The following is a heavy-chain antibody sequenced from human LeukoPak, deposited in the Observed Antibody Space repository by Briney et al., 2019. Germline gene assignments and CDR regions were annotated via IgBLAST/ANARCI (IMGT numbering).Heavy chain of an antibody. Sequence: TSETLSLTCTVSGGSISSSSYYYGWIRQPPGKGLEWIGSIYYSGSTYYTPSLKSRVTISVDTSKTQFSLKLSSVTAADTAVYYCAGRLTMVRGVGFDYWGQGTLVTVSS. D-gene: IGHD3-10*01. CDR2: IYYSGST. J-gene: IGHJ4*02. V-gene: IGHV4-39*01. CDR3: AGRLTMVRGVGFDY. CDR1: GGSISSSSYY.